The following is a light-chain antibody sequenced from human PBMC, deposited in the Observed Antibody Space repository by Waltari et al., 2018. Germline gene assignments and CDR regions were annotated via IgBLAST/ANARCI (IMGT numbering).Light chain of an antibody. CDR2: DAS. J-gene: IGKJ1*01. CDR3: QQHDSLPQT. CDR1: QSISSNY. V-gene: IGKV3-20*01. Sequence: EIVLTQSPGTLSLSPGEGATLSCTASQSISSNYLAWYQQRPAQAPSLLVYDASSRATGIPARFSGSRSGTAFTITISRLEPEDVAVYFCQQHDSLPQTFGQGTKVEIK.